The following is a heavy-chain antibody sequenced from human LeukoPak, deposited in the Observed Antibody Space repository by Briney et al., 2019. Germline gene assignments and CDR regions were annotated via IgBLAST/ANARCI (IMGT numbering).Heavy chain of an antibody. D-gene: IGHD2-2*02. V-gene: IGHV4-59*02. CDR2: IYYRGST. Sequence: NPSDCLSLACTLSPRSVSIPYCSWIRQPTGEGVGRIGYIYYRGSTNHNPSLKSRATMSRDTSKNHFSLKLSSVTAADTAVYYCARVWSVGGYCSSTSCYIDPWGQGTLVTVSS. J-gene: IGHJ5*02. CDR3: ARVWSVGGYCSSTSCYIDP. CDR1: PRSVSIPY.